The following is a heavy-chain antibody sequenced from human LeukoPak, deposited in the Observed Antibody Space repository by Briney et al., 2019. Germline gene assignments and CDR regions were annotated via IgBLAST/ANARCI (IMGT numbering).Heavy chain of an antibody. CDR1: GGSISSYY. Sequence: SETLSLTRTVSGGSISSYYWSWIRQPPGKGLEWIGYIYYSGSTNYNPSLKSRVTISVDTSKNQFSLKLSSVTAADTAVYYCARAVITIFGVVIHPYYMDVWGKGTTVTVSS. CDR3: ARAVITIFGVVIHPYYMDV. J-gene: IGHJ6*03. V-gene: IGHV4-59*01. CDR2: IYYSGST. D-gene: IGHD3-3*01.